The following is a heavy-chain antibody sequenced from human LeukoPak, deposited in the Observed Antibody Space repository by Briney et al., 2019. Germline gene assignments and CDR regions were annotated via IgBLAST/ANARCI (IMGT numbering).Heavy chain of an antibody. CDR3: VRSGYDYDWFDP. CDR1: GGSFSDYS. Sequence: SVKVSCKASGGSFSDYSISLVRQAPGQGLEWMGRIIAILDTAHYAQKFQGRFTITADKSTTTVYMELSSLRSDDTAVYYCVRSGYDYDWFDPWGQGTLVTVSS. CDR2: IIAILDTA. V-gene: IGHV1-69*08. D-gene: IGHD5-12*01. J-gene: IGHJ5*02.